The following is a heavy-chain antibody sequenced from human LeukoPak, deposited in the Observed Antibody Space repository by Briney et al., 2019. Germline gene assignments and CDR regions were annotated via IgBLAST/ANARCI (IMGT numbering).Heavy chain of an antibody. CDR2: IRYDGSNK. J-gene: IGHJ4*02. CDR1: GFTFSSYG. CDR3: AKDAEMATMYFDY. V-gene: IGHV3-30*02. D-gene: IGHD5-24*01. Sequence: GGSLRLSCAASGFTFSSYGVHWVRQAPGKGLEWVAFIRYDGSNKYYADSVKGRFTISRDNSKNTLYLQMNSLRAEDTAVYYCAKDAEMATMYFDYWGQGTLVTVSS.